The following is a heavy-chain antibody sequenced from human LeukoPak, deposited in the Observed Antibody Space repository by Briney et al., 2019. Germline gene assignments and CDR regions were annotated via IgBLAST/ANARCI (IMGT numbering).Heavy chain of an antibody. CDR2: IYLGGRT. CDR3: ARDSPIEGRRLDR. Sequence: SETLSLTCSVSGGSVSSGGYYWTWIRQPPGKGLEWIGYIYLGGRTRYIPSLQSRVSISVDTSKNQFSLELNPVTAADTAVYYCARDSPIEGRRLDRWGRGTLVTVSS. V-gene: IGHV4-30-2*01. CDR1: GGSVSSGGYY. J-gene: IGHJ5*02. D-gene: IGHD6-6*01.